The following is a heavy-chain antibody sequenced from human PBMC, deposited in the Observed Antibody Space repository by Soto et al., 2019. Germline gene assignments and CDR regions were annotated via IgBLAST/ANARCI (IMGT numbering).Heavy chain of an antibody. Sequence: EVQLLESGGGLVQPGGSLRLSCVASGFTFSNYAMSWVRQSPGKGLEWVSSISTSGGSTYYADSVKGRFTISRDNSKNTLYLQWNNLRAEDTAVYCAKVVLVGLDPVDYWGQGTLVTVSS. CDR2: ISTSGGST. J-gene: IGHJ4*02. CDR3: AKVVLVGLDPVDY. CDR1: GFTFSNYA. V-gene: IGHV3-23*01. D-gene: IGHD2-15*01.